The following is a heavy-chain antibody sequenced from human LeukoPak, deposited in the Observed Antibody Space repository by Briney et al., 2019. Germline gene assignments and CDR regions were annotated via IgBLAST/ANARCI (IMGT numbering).Heavy chain of an antibody. CDR1: GFTLSSFA. CDR2: ISGSGGNT. V-gene: IGHV3-23*01. D-gene: IGHD2-21*01. Sequence: PGGSLRLFCAASGFTLSSFAMSWVRQAPGKGLEWVSVISGSGGNTYCADSVKGRFTISRGNSKNTLYLQMNSLRAEDTAVYYCAIVRPLNDYWGQGTLVTVSS. CDR3: AIVRPLNDY. J-gene: IGHJ4*02.